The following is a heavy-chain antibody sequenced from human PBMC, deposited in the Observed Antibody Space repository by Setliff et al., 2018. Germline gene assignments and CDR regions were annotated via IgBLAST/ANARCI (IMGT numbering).Heavy chain of an antibody. CDR2: ISTGSTTM. CDR3: VRARAVIISAAFDL. Sequence: GASLRLSCAASGFTFRHYVMHWVRQAPGKGLEWVSYISTGSTTMYYGDSVKGRFAISRDNGKNSLFLQMTSLRVEDTAVYYCVRARAVIISAAFDLWGLGTAVTVSS. CDR1: GFTFRHYV. D-gene: IGHD6-6*01. V-gene: IGHV3-48*01. J-gene: IGHJ3*01.